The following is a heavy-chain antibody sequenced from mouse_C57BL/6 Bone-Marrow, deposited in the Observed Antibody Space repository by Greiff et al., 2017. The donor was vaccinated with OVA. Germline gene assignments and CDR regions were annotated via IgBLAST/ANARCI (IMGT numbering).Heavy chain of an antibody. CDR3: ARYYGSSHWYFDV. V-gene: IGHV3-8*01. D-gene: IGHD1-1*01. CDR1: GYSITSDY. J-gene: IGHJ1*03. CDR2: ISYNGST. Sequence: EVQLVESGPGLAKPSQTLSLTCSVTGYSITSDYWNWIRKFPGNKLEYMGYISYNGSTYYNPSFKSRISITRDTSKNQYYMQLNSVTTEDTATYYCARYYGSSHWYFDVWGTGTTVTVSS.